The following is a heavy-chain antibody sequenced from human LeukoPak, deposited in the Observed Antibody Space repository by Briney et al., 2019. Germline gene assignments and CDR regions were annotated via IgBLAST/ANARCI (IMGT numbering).Heavy chain of an antibody. CDR3: ARDGYYDSSGYPTYYYYGMDV. D-gene: IGHD3-22*01. CDR2: ISSSSSYI. V-gene: IGHV3-21*01. J-gene: IGHJ6*02. Sequence: GGSLRLSCAASGFTFSSYSMNWVRQAPGKGLEWVSSISSSSSYIYYADSVKGRFTISRDNAKNSLCLQMNSLRAEDTAVYYCARDGYYDSSGYPTYYYYGMDVWGQGTTVTVSS. CDR1: GFTFSSYS.